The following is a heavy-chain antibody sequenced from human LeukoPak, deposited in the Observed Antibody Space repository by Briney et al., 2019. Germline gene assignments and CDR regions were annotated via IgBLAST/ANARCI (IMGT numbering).Heavy chain of an antibody. CDR2: ISYDGSNK. J-gene: IGHJ5*02. CDR1: GFTFSSYA. Sequence: GGSLRLSCAASGFTFSSYAMHGVRQAPGKGREGVAVISYDGSNKYYADSVKGRFTISRDNSKNTLYLQMNSLRAEDTAVYYCARDLGSFPHGYSSSWVNWFDPWGQGTLVTVSS. CDR3: ARDLGSFPHGYSSSWVNWFDP. D-gene: IGHD6-13*01. V-gene: IGHV3-30*01.